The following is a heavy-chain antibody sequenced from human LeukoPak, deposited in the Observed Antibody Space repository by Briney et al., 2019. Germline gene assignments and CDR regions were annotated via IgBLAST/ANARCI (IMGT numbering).Heavy chain of an antibody. V-gene: IGHV1-2*02. CDR2: INPNSGGT. D-gene: IGHD3-10*01. CDR3: ARPLKVYGSGSSMADY. J-gene: IGHJ4*02. CDR1: GYTFTGYY. Sequence: GASVKVSCKASGYTFTGYYMHWVRQAPGQGLEWMGWINPNSGGTNYAQKFQGRVTMTRDTSTSTAYMELRSLRSDDTAVYYCARPLKVYGSGSSMADYWGQGTLVTVSS.